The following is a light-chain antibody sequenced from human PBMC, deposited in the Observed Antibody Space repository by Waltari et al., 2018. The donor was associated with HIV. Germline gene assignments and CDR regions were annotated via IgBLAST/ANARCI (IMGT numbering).Light chain of an antibody. CDR1: SSNTGSHA. J-gene: IGLJ3*02. CDR2: RND. Sequence: QSVLTQPPSASGTPGQRVTISCSGSSSNTGSHAVNWYQHLPGTAPKLLIYRNDQRPSGVPDRFSGSKSGASASLAISGLQSEDEGDYYCATWDDSLNGWVFGGGTKLTVL. CDR3: ATWDDSLNGWV. V-gene: IGLV1-44*01.